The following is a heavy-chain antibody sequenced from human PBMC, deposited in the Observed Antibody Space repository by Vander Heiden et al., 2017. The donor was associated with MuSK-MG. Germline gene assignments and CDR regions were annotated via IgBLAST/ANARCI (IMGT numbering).Heavy chain of an antibody. CDR3: VRDYNALNPTPKHSWTDP. CDR2: ISGYNGRT. D-gene: IGHD3-10*01. J-gene: IGHJ5*02. V-gene: IGHV1-18*01. Sequence: HVQLVQSGAEVKKPGASVKVSCKASGYTFTNYGITWVRQAPGQGLEWMGWISGYNGRTDYTQKCQGRVTMTTDTSTSTAYLELRTLESEDTEVYYCVRDYNALNPTPKHSWTDPWGQGTLVTVSS. CDR1: GYTFTNYG.